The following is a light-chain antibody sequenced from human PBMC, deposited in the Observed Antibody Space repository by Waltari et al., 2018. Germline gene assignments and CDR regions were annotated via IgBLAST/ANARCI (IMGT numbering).Light chain of an antibody. CDR1: QGIAFY. V-gene: IGKV1-39*01. CDR3: QETNTFPIN. J-gene: IGKJ5*01. Sequence: DIQVTQSPSSLSASIGDRVTITCRTSQGIAFYLNWYQQKPGQAPKLLIYHASNLQSGDPSRFSGSRSGTEYTHTVRRRQPEDFATYYCQETNTFPINLGQGTRLEIK. CDR2: HAS.